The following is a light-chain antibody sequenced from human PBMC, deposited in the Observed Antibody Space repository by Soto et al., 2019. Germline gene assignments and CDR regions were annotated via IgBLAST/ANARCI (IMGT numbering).Light chain of an antibody. CDR1: QTVRNNY. J-gene: IGKJ4*01. CDR2: DAS. CDR3: KKFSSYKLA. V-gene: IGKV3-20*01. Sequence: ESAFTPSPATLSLSQGESATLSWRGSQTVRNNYLAWYQQNTGQAPRFLIYDASSRATGIKARFSGGGSGTDFTLTIRSMETEDLAVYDCKKFSSYKLAVGGLAKGEI.